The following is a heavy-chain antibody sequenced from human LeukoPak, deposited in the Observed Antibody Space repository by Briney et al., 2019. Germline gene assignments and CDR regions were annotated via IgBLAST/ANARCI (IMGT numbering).Heavy chain of an antibody. CDR1: GFTFNNYG. D-gene: IGHD6-6*01. J-gene: IGHJ4*02. CDR3: ARIGYSSSSFDY. CDR2: IRYDGRNK. Sequence: GGSLRLSCAASGFTFNNYGMHWVRQAPGKGLEWVAFIRYDGRNKYYADSVKGRFTISRDNSKNTLYLQMNSLRAEDTAVYYCARIGYSSSSFDYWGQGTVVTVSS. V-gene: IGHV3-30*02.